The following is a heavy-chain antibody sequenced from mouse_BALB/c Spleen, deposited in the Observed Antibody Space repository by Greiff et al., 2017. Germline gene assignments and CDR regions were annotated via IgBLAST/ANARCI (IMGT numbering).Heavy chain of an antibody. D-gene: IGHD1-1*01. J-gene: IGHJ4*01. Sequence: EVQLVESGAELVKPGASVKLSCTASGFNIKDTYMHWVKQRPEQGLEWIGRIDPANGNTKYDPKFQGKATITADTSSNTAYLQLSSLTSEDTAVYYCARPITTVVARDAMDYWGQGTSVTVSS. V-gene: IGHV14-3*02. CDR2: IDPANGNT. CDR3: ARPITTVVARDAMDY. CDR1: GFNIKDTY.